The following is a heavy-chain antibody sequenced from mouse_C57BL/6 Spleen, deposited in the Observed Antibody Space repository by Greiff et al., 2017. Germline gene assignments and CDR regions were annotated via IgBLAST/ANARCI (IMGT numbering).Heavy chain of an antibody. CDR3: TLITTVVATDFDY. Sequence: VQLQQPGAELVMPGASVKLSCKASGYTFTSYWMHWVKQRPGQGLEWIGEIDPSDSYTNYNQKFKGKSTLTVDKSSSTAYMQLSSLTSEDSAVYFCTLITTVVATDFDYWGQGTTLTVSS. J-gene: IGHJ2*01. D-gene: IGHD1-1*01. V-gene: IGHV1-69*01. CDR1: GYTFTSYW. CDR2: IDPSDSYT.